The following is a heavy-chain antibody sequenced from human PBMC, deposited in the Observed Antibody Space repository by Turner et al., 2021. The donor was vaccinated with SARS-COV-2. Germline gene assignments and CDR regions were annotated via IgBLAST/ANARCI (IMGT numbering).Heavy chain of an antibody. Sequence: QVPLQESGPGLAKPSETLSLSCTVSAVSITSTNSFWGWIRQSPGKGLEWMGTFSYRGSTVYNPSFKGRVTMSADPSKRQFFLRLTSVTAADTAVYYCARLYHHDTSGVDFWGQGTQVTVSS. CDR2: FSYRGST. J-gene: IGHJ4*02. V-gene: IGHV4-39*01. CDR1: AVSITSTNSF. D-gene: IGHD3-22*01. CDR3: ARLYHHDTSGVDF.